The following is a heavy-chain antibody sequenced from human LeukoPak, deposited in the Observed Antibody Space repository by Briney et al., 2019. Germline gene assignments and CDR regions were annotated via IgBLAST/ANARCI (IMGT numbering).Heavy chain of an antibody. CDR3: ARSYGSSTSCYKTVYYYYMDV. CDR2: IYPVDSAP. Sequence: GSALKTSRKGSGYSFTCYRSGLGRPMPGKGLEWVRIIYPVDSAPRYSPSFQGLGIISADSSISIAYLQLSSLKASDTAIYYCARSYGSSTSCYKTVYYYYMDVWGKGTTVTVSS. D-gene: IGHD2-2*02. V-gene: IGHV5-51*01. CDR1: GYSFTCYR. J-gene: IGHJ6*03.